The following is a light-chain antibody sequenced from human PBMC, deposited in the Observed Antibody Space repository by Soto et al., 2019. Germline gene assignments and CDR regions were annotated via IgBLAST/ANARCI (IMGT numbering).Light chain of an antibody. CDR2: EVS. J-gene: IGLJ3*02. Sequence: QSALTQPASVSGSPGQSITISCTGTSSDVGGHNYVSWYQQHPGKAPKLMIYEVSNRPSGVSHRFSGSKSGNTASLTIAGLQTEDEADYYCSSYTSSNTWVLGGGTKLIVL. V-gene: IGLV2-14*01. CDR1: SSDVGGHNY. CDR3: SSYTSSNTWV.